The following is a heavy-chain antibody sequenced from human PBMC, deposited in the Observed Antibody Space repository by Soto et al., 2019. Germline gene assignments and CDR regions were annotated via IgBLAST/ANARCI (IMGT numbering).Heavy chain of an antibody. J-gene: IGHJ4*02. V-gene: IGHV4-30-4*01. CDR2: IYYSGST. CDR1: GGSISSGDYY. CDR3: ATSPVAATLGVAGY. Sequence: QVQLQESGPGLVKPSQTLSLTCTVSGGSISSGDYYWSWIRQPPGKGLEWIGYIYYSGSTYYNPSLKSRVTLSVDTFKNQFSLKLSSVTAADTAVYYCATSPVAATLGVAGYWGQGTLVTVSS. D-gene: IGHD2-15*01.